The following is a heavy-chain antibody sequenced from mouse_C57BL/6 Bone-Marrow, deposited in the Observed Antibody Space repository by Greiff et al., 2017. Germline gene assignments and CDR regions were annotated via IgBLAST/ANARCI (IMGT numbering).Heavy chain of an antibody. D-gene: IGHD2-4*01. CDR1: GYTFTDYY. J-gene: IGHJ3*01. Sequence: VQVVESGAELVRPGASVKLSCKASGYTFTDYYINWVKQRPGQGLEWIARIYPGSGNTYYNEKFKGKATLTAEKSSSTAYMQLSSLTSEDSAVYFCARGGLRLAYWGQGTLVTVSA. CDR2: IYPGSGNT. CDR3: ARGGLRLAY. V-gene: IGHV1-76*01.